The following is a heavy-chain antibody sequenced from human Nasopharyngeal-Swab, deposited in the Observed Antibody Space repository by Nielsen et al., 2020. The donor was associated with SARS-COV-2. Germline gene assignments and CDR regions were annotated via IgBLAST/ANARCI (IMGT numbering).Heavy chain of an antibody. D-gene: IGHD4-23*01. Sequence: SVKVSCKASGGTFSSYAISWVRQAPGQGLEWMGGIFPILGIANYAQKFQGRVTITADKSTSTAYMELSSLRSEDTAVYYCARTMATVGAVYYYGMDVWGQGTTVTVSS. CDR2: IFPILGIA. CDR3: ARTMATVGAVYYYGMDV. V-gene: IGHV1-69*10. CDR1: GGTFSSYA. J-gene: IGHJ6*02.